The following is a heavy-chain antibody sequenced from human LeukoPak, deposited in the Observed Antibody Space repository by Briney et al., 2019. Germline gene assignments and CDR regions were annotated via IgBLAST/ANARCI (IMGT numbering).Heavy chain of an antibody. V-gene: IGHV4-59*08. Sequence: SETLSLTCSASGASTSSRYCSWIRQFPGGTLEWIGHIYNAKNTKYNPSLTSRVTISVDTSRNQFSLSLTSLTAADTAIYYCAPTTGWPGFDFWGPGALVTVSS. D-gene: IGHD6-19*01. CDR3: APTTGWPGFDF. CDR1: GASTSSRY. CDR2: IYNAKNT. J-gene: IGHJ4*02.